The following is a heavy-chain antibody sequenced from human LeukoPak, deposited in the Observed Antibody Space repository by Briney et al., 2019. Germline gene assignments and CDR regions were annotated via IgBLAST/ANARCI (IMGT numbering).Heavy chain of an antibody. CDR3: PRLGEHYHTIAYY. V-gene: IGHV5-51*01. Sequence: GESLKISCEASGYTFTNYWIGWVRQMPGKGLEWMGIIYPDDSDTRYSPSFQGQVTISADKSISTAYLHWSSLKASDTAIYYCPRLGEHYHTIAYYWGQGTLVTVST. CDR2: IYPDDSDT. D-gene: IGHD3-10*01. CDR1: GYTFTNYW. J-gene: IGHJ4*02.